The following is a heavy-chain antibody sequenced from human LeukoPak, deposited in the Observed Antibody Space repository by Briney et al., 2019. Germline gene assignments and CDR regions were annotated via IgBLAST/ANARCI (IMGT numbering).Heavy chain of an antibody. V-gene: IGHV3-30*07. J-gene: IGHJ4*02. CDR3: ARGGDPYSSGSKDYFDY. D-gene: IGHD6-19*01. Sequence: PGRSLRLSCAASGFTFSSYAMHWVRQAPGKGLEWVAVISYDGSNKYYADSVKGRFTISRDNSKNTLYLQMNSLRAEDTAVYYCARGGDPYSSGSKDYFDYWGQGTLVTVSS. CDR1: GFTFSSYA. CDR2: ISYDGSNK.